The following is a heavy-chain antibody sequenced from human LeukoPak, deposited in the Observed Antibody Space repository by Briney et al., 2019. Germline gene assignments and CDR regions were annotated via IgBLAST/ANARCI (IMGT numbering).Heavy chain of an antibody. Sequence: GGSLRLSCAASGFTFSSYAMGWVRQPPGKGLEWVSAITASGGNTYYADSVKGRFTISRDHSKNTLYLQVNSLRAEDTAVYYCAKGNGYSYGRYYFDYWGQGTLVTVSS. CDR3: AKGNGYSYGRYYFDY. CDR2: ITASGGNT. V-gene: IGHV3-23*01. D-gene: IGHD5-18*01. CDR1: GFTFSSYA. J-gene: IGHJ4*02.